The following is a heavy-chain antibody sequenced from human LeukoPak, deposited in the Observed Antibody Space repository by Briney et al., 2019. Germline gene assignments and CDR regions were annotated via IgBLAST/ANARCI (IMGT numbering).Heavy chain of an antibody. CDR3: ARGKPKWLRFFAFDI. CDR1: GYTFTGYY. D-gene: IGHD5-12*01. Sequence: ASVKVSCKASGYTFTGYYIHWVRQAPGQGLEWMGWINPNSGNTGYAQKFQGRVTMTRNTSISTACMELSSLRSEDTAVYYCARGKPKWLRFFAFDIWGQGTMVTVSS. V-gene: IGHV1-8*02. J-gene: IGHJ3*02. CDR2: INPNSGNT.